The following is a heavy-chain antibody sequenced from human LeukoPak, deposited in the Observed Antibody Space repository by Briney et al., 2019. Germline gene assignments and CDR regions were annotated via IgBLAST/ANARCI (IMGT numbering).Heavy chain of an antibody. D-gene: IGHD4-17*01. Sequence: GGSLRLSCAASGLSFSVYEMHWVRQAPGKGLEWISDISSSGTTTYYADSVKGRFTISRDNAKNSLYLQMNSLRAEDTAVYYCATLTVATSFDYWGQGTLVTVSS. CDR1: GLSFSVYE. CDR3: ATLTVATSFDY. CDR2: ISSSGTTT. J-gene: IGHJ4*02. V-gene: IGHV3-48*03.